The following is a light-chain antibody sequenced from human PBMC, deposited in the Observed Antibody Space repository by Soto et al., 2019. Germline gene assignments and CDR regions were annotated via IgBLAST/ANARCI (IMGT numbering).Light chain of an antibody. CDR2: GAS. CDR3: QQYNSYS. V-gene: IGKV1-5*02. Sequence: DIQMTQSPSSLSASVGDRVTIICRASESIRSYLNWYQQKPGKAPKLLIYGASSSQSGVPSRFSGGGSGTEFTLTISSLQPDDFATYYCQQYNSYSFGQGTKVDI. J-gene: IGKJ1*01. CDR1: ESIRSY.